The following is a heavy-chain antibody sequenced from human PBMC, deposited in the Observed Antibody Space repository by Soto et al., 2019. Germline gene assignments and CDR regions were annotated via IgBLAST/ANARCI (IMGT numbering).Heavy chain of an antibody. D-gene: IGHD4-4*01. CDR2: TKSKTDGGTT. CDR1: SVSNAW. Sequence: SVSNAWMNWVRQAPGKGLEWVGRTKSKTDGGTTDYSAPVKGRFTISRDDSKNTLYLQMNSLKTEDTAVYYGTTERVDYSKDWFDPWGQGTLVTVSS. CDR3: TTERVDYSKDWFDP. J-gene: IGHJ5*02. V-gene: IGHV3-15*07.